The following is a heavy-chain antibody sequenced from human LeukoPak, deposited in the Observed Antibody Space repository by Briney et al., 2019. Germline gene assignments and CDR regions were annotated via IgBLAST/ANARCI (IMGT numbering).Heavy chain of an antibody. CDR3: ARDPGYYGSGSRGAFDY. Sequence: SETLSLTCAVYGGSFSGYYWSWIRQPPGKGLEWIGEINHNRNTNYNPSLKSRVTISVDTSKNHFSLKLSSVTAADTAVYYCARDPGYYGSGSRGAFDYWGQGTLVTVSS. CDR1: GGSFSGYY. V-gene: IGHV4-34*01. CDR2: INHNRNT. J-gene: IGHJ4*02. D-gene: IGHD3-10*01.